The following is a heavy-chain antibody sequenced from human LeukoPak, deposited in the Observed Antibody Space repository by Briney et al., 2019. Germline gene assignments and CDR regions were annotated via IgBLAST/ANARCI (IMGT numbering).Heavy chain of an antibody. CDR1: GFTFSSYA. CDR2: ISGSGGST. V-gene: IGHV3-23*01. D-gene: IGHD6-19*01. CDR3: ARERGAVAALDY. J-gene: IGHJ4*02. Sequence: GGSLRLSCAASGFTFSSYAMSWVRQAPGKGLEWVSAISGSGGSTYYADSVKGRFTISRDNSRNTLYLQMNSLRPEDTAVYYCARERGAVAALDYWGQGTLVTVSS.